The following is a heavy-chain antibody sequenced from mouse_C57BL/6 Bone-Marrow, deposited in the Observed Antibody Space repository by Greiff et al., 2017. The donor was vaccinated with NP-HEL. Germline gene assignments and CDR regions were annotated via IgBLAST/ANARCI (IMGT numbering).Heavy chain of an antibody. Sequence: QVQLQQPGAELVRPGTSVKLSCKASGYTFTSYWMHWVKQRPGQGLEWIGVIDPSDSYTNYNQKFKGKATLTVDTSSSTAYMQLSSLTSEDSAVYYCARLDDYDDGFAYWGQGTVVTVSA. J-gene: IGHJ3*01. V-gene: IGHV1-59*01. D-gene: IGHD2-4*01. CDR1: GYTFTSYW. CDR3: ARLDDYDDGFAY. CDR2: IDPSDSYT.